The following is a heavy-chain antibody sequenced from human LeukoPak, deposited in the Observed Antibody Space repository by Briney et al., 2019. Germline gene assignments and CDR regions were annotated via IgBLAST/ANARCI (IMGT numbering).Heavy chain of an antibody. D-gene: IGHD3-10*01. CDR1: GFTFSNAW. Sequence: PGRSLRLSCAASGFTFSNAWTSWVRQAPGKGLEWVGRIKSKTDGGTTDYAAPVKGRFTISRDDSKNTLYLQMNSLKTEDTAVYYCTTDGPGASYYYGMDVWGQGTTVTVSS. V-gene: IGHV3-15*01. CDR3: TTDGPGASYYYGMDV. CDR2: IKSKTDGGTT. J-gene: IGHJ6*02.